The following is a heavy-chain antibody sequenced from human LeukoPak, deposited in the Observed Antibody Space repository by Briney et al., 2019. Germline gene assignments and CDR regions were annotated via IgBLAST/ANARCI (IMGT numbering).Heavy chain of an antibody. J-gene: IGHJ5*02. CDR1: GVSVNSTSYY. Sequence: SETLSLTCTVSGVSVNSTSYYWGWIRQPPGKGLEWIGTIYYTGSTSYNPSLKSRVTISVDTSKNQFSLKLSSVTAADTAVYYCARRKSVYYDILTGWFDPWGQGTLVTVSS. CDR2: IYYTGST. D-gene: IGHD3-9*01. CDR3: ARRKSVYYDILTGWFDP. V-gene: IGHV4-39*07.